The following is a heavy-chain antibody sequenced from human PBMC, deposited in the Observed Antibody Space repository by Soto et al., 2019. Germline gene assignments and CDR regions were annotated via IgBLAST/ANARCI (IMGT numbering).Heavy chain of an antibody. CDR3: ARGGALSTSGYWGEGLDS. J-gene: IGHJ4*02. CDR1: GYSFSSHA. Sequence: QVQLEQSGSEVKKSGSSVKVSCKASGYSFSSHAITWVRQAPGQGLEWMGGIIPVFGTPSYAQKFQGRVTISADKSTNTSYLELRSLRSEDTAVYYCARGGALSTSGYWGEGLDSWGQGTQVTVSS. D-gene: IGHD3-22*01. V-gene: IGHV1-69*06. CDR2: IIPVFGTP.